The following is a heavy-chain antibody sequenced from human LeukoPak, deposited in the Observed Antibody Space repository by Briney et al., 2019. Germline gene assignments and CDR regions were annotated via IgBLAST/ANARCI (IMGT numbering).Heavy chain of an antibody. Sequence: SETLSLTCTVSGGSISSYYWGWIRQPPGKGLEWIGSIYYSRSTYYNPSLKSRVTISVDTSKNQFSLKLSSVTAADTAVYYCARPKGYWYFDLWGRGTLVTVSS. CDR3: ARPKGYWYFDL. CDR2: IYYSRST. V-gene: IGHV4-39*07. J-gene: IGHJ2*01. CDR1: GGSISSYY.